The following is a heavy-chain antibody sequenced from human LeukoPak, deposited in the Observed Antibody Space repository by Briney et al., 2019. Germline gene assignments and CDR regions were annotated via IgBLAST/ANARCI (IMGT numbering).Heavy chain of an antibody. D-gene: IGHD7-27*01. Sequence: PGGSLRHSCAASGFTFSSYSMNWVRQAPGKGLGWVSSIGSDSSYIYYTDSVKGRFTISRDNAKNSLYLQMNSLRAEDTAVYYCATGDGYWGQGTLVTVSS. J-gene: IGHJ4*02. CDR1: GFTFSSYS. V-gene: IGHV3-21*01. CDR3: ATGDGY. CDR2: IGSDSSYI.